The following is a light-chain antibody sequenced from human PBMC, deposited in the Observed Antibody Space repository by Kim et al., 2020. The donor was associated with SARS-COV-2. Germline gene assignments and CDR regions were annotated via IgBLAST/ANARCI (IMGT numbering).Light chain of an antibody. CDR3: SSYAGSDNPYV. CDR1: SRDVGGYNY. J-gene: IGLJ1*01. CDR2: EVT. V-gene: IGLV2-8*01. Sequence: QSVTITCTGTSRDVGGYNYVSWYQHHPGKAPKLMIYEVTKRPSGVPDRFSGSKSGNTASLTVSGLQAEDEADYYCSSYAGSDNPYVFGTGTKVTVL.